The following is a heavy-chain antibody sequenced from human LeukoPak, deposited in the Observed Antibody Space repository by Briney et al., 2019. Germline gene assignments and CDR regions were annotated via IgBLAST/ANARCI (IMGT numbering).Heavy chain of an antibody. Sequence: SETLSLTCTVSGGSISSSSYYWGWIRQPPGKGLEWIGSIYYSGGTYYNPSLKSRVTISVDTSKNQFSLKLSSVTAADTAVYYCAKTYYYDSSGSPSGPNFAYWGQGPLVTVSS. D-gene: IGHD3-22*01. V-gene: IGHV4-39*01. J-gene: IGHJ4*02. CDR3: AKTYYYDSSGSPSGPNFAY. CDR2: IYYSGGT. CDR1: GGSISSSSYY.